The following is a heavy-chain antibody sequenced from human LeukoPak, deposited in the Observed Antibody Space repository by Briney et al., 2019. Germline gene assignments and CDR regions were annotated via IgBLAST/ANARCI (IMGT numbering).Heavy chain of an antibody. CDR3: GLFWFGVGTSEY. V-gene: IGHV1-24*01. Sequence: ASVKVSCKVSGYTLSQFSTHWVRQAPGKELEWLGVFNLENGETVYAHKFQGRLTMTEDTSTDTAYMELNSLRSEDTAVYYCGLFWFGVGTSEYWGRGTLVTVSS. D-gene: IGHD3-16*01. J-gene: IGHJ4*02. CDR2: FNLENGET. CDR1: GYTLSQFS.